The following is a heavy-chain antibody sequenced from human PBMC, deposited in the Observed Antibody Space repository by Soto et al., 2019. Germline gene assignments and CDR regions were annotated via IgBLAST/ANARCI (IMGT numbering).Heavy chain of an antibody. CDR3: TRDENGVGPTQDY. CDR2: INNDGTRT. D-gene: IGHD1-26*01. V-gene: IGHV3-74*01. Sequence: EMQLVESGGGLVQTGGSLRLSCAASGFTFSHYWMHWVRQVPGKGLVWVSRINNDGTRTFYADSVKGRFTVSRDNAKNTLYLQMNSLRAEDTALYYCTRDENGVGPTQDYWGQGTLVTVSS. J-gene: IGHJ4*02. CDR1: GFTFSHYW.